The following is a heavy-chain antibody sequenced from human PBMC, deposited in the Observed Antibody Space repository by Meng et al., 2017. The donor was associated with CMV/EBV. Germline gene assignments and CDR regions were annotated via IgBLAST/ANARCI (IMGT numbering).Heavy chain of an antibody. V-gene: IGHV4-34*02. J-gene: IGHJ5*02. Sequence: VHVPAWGAGLLTPSETLSLPCAVYGGSFSGYYWCWIRQPPGKGLEWIGEINHSGSNNYNPSLKSRVTISVDTSKNQFSLKLSSVTAADTAVYYCARGGNWFDPWGQGTLVTVSS. CDR1: GGSFSGYY. CDR3: ARGGNWFDP. CDR2: INHSGSN.